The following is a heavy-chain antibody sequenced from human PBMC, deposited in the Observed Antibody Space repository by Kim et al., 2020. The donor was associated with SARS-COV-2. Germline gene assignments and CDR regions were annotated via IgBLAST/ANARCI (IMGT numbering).Heavy chain of an antibody. CDR2: TKEDGSEK. V-gene: IGHV3-7*01. CDR1: GITFRKEW. CDR3: ASDLSAVGCVSL. Sequence: GGSLRLSCAVSGITFRKEWMSWVRQAPGKGLEWVAMTKEDGSEKHYLGSVRGRFTISTDSAKDSMYLQMDSLRAEDTALYSCASDLSAVGCVSLWGQGTRIAVSP. D-gene: IGHD6-19*01. J-gene: IGHJ1*01.